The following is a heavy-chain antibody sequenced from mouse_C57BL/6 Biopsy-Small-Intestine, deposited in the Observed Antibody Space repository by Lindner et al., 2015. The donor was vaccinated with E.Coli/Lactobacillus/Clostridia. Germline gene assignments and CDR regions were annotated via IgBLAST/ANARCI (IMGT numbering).Heavy chain of an antibody. CDR1: GYTFTDYN. V-gene: IGHV1-22*01. CDR3: ARFIPYYYGSYYYAMDY. CDR2: INPNNGGT. J-gene: IGHJ4*01. Sequence: VQLQESGPELVKPGASVKMSCKASGYTFTDYNMHWVKQSHGKSLEWIGYINPNNGGTSYNQKFKGKATLTVNKSSSTAYMELRSLTSEDSAVYYCARFIPYYYGSYYYAMDYWGQGTSVTVSS. D-gene: IGHD1-1*01.